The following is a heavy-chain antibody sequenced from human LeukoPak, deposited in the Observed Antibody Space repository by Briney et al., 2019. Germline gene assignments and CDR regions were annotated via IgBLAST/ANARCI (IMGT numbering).Heavy chain of an antibody. CDR2: ISTISSPI. CDR1: GFTFSTYG. J-gene: IGHJ3*02. D-gene: IGHD4-23*01. CDR3: ANLPDYGGIDLDAFDI. V-gene: IGHV3-48*04. Sequence: QPGGSLRLSCAASGFTFSTYGVNWVRQAPGKGLEWISYISTISSPIYYADSVKGRFTISRDNAKNSLYLQMNSLRAEDTAVYYCANLPDYGGIDLDAFDIWGQGTMVTVSS.